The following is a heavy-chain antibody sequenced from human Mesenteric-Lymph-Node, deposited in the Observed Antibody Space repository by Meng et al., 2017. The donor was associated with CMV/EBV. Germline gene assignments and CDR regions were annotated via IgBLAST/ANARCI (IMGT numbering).Heavy chain of an antibody. D-gene: IGHD2-15*01. J-gene: IGHJ6*02. V-gene: IGHV4-59*01. CDR2: IYYSGHT. CDR1: GASINNYY. Sequence: SETLSLTCTVSGASINNYYWSWIRQPPGKGLEWIGFIYYSGHTESNPSLKSRVTISVDTSKNQFSLRLSSVTAADTAVYYCARDGGGSHTGYYYGMDVWGLGTTVTVSS. CDR3: ARDGGGSHTGYYYGMDV.